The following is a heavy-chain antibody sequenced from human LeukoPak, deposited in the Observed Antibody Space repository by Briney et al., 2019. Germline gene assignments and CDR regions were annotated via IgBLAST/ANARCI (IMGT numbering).Heavy chain of an antibody. D-gene: IGHD2-15*01. CDR2: IFTSGST. CDR1: GGSISIYS. CDR3: SRGAPSRVAATSYYYYMDV. Sequence: SETLSLTCTVSGGSISIYSWTWIRQPAGKGLEWIGRIFTSGSTNYNPSLKSRVTMSVDTSKNQFSLKLSSVTAADTAVYYCSRGAPSRVAATSYYYYMDVWGKGTTVTVCS. V-gene: IGHV4-4*07. J-gene: IGHJ6*03.